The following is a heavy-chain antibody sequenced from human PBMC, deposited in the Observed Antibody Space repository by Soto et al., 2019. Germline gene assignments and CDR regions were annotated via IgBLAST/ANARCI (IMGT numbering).Heavy chain of an antibody. Sequence: PGGSLRLSCTASGFTFGDYAMSWFRQAPGKGLEWVGFIRSKAYGGTTEYAASVKGRFTISRDDSKSIAYLQMNSLKTEDTAVYYCTRDVYDFWSGYHDYWGQGTLVTVSS. CDR3: TRDVYDFWSGYHDY. J-gene: IGHJ4*02. V-gene: IGHV3-49*03. D-gene: IGHD3-3*01. CDR2: IRSKAYGGTT. CDR1: GFTFGDYA.